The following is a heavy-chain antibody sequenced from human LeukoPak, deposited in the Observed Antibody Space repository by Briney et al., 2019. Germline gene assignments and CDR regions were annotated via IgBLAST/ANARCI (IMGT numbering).Heavy chain of an antibody. D-gene: IGHD3-22*01. V-gene: IGHV3-23*01. CDR2: IIYSGGAT. CDR1: GFTFSRSA. Sequence: GGSLRLSCAASGFTFSRSAMTWVRQGPGTGLEFVASIIYSGGATYYADSVKGRFTISRDNSKNTLYLQMNSLRAEGTALYYCAKDGLYYDGSEHVYYFDSWGQGTLVTVSS. J-gene: IGHJ4*02. CDR3: AKDGLYYDGSEHVYYFDS.